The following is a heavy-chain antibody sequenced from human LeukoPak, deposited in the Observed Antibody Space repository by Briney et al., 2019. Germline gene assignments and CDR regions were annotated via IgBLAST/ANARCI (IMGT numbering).Heavy chain of an antibody. Sequence: SETLSLTCTVSGGSISSYYWSWIRQPPGKGLEWIGYIYYSGSTNYNPSLKRRVTISVDTSKNQCSLKLSSVTAADTAVYYCARDSSSGWYREYYFDYWGQGTLVTVSS. CDR3: ARDSSSGWYREYYFDY. CDR2: IYYSGST. D-gene: IGHD6-19*01. CDR1: GGSISSYY. V-gene: IGHV4-59*01. J-gene: IGHJ4*02.